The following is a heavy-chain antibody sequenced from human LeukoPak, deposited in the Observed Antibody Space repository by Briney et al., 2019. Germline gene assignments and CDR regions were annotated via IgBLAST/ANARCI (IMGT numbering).Heavy chain of an antibody. V-gene: IGHV4-34*01. CDR1: GGSFSGYY. CDR2: INHSGST. Sequence: PSETLSLTCAVYGGSFSGYYWSWIRQPPGKGLGWIGEINHSGSTNYNPSLKSRVTISVDTFKNQFSLKLSSVTAAGTAVYYCARQQLSQLYYFDYWGQGTLVTVSS. D-gene: IGHD6-13*01. CDR3: ARQQLSQLYYFDY. J-gene: IGHJ4*02.